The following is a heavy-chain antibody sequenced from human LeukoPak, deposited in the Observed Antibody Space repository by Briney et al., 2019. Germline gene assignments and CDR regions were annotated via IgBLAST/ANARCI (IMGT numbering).Heavy chain of an antibody. J-gene: IGHJ4*02. Sequence: GESLKISCKGSGYSFTSYWIGWVRQLPGKGLEWMGIIYPGDSDTRYSPSFQGQVTISADKSISTAYLQWSSLKASDTAMYYCARPYCSSTSCRSYYFDYWGQGTLVTVSS. CDR2: IYPGDSDT. V-gene: IGHV5-51*01. CDR3: ARPYCSSTSCRSYYFDY. CDR1: GYSFTSYW. D-gene: IGHD2-2*01.